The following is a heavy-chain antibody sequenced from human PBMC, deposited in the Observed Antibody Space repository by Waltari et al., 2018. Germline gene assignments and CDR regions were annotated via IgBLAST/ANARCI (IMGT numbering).Heavy chain of an antibody. D-gene: IGHD3-10*01. V-gene: IGHV4-34*01. CDR1: GGSFSGYY. Sequence: QVQLQQWGAGLLKPSETLSLTCAVYGGSFSGYYWSWIRQPPGKGLEWIGEINHSGSTNYNPSLKSRVTISVDTSKNQCSLKLSSVTAADTAVYYCARHPGGYYYYGMDVWGQGTTVTVSS. J-gene: IGHJ6*02. CDR2: INHSGST. CDR3: ARHPGGYYYYGMDV.